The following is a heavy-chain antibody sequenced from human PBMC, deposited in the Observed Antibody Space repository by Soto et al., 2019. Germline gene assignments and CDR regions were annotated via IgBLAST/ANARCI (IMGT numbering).Heavy chain of an antibody. V-gene: IGHV1-18*01. CDR3: ARGWGGIVVAGTRLDY. CDR1: GYTFTSYA. D-gene: IGHD6-19*01. J-gene: IGHJ4*02. Sequence: QAQLVQSGTEVEKPGASVKVSCKSSGYTFTSYAISWVRQAPGQGLEWMGWISANNGNTNYAQKLQRRVTMTADTSTSTAYMELRSLRSDDTAVYYCARGWGGIVVAGTRLDYWGQGTLVTVSS. CDR2: ISANNGNT.